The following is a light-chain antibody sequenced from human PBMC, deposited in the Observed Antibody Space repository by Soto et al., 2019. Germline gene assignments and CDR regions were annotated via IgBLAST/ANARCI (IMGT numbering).Light chain of an antibody. J-gene: IGKJ1*01. CDR3: QQYNDYSPWT. Sequence: DIQMTQSPSSLSASVGDRVTITCRASQSVSKWLAWYQQKPGKAPNLLIYDASNLESGVPSRFSGSGSGTEFTLTISSLQPNDFATYYCQQYNDYSPWTFGQGTKVDIK. CDR1: QSVSKW. V-gene: IGKV1-5*01. CDR2: DAS.